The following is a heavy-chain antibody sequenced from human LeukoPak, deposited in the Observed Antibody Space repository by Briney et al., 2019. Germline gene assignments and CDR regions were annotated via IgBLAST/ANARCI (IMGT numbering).Heavy chain of an antibody. CDR1: GFTLSSYW. Sequence: PGGSLRLSCAAPGFTLSSYWMHWVRQAPGKGLVWVSRIDSDGSDTTYADSVKGRFTISRDTAKNTLYLQMNSLRAEDTAVYYCLILGGDRVYWGQGTLVTVSS. CDR3: LILGGDRVY. J-gene: IGHJ4*02. V-gene: IGHV3-74*01. D-gene: IGHD2-21*01. CDR2: IDSDGSDT.